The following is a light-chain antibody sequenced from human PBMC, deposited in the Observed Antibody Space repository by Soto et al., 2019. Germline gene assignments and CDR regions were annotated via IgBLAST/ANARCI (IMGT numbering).Light chain of an antibody. V-gene: IGKV3-15*01. Sequence: EIVMEQSPATLSVSPGERATLSCRASQSVSSNLAWYQQKPGQAPRLLIYGASTRATGIPARFSGSGSGTEFTLTISSLQSEDFAVYYCQQYGTFGQGTKVDIK. J-gene: IGKJ1*01. CDR1: QSVSSN. CDR2: GAS. CDR3: QQYGT.